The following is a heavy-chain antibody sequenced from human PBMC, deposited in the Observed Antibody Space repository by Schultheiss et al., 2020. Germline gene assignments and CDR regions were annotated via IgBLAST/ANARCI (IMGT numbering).Heavy chain of an antibody. D-gene: IGHD4-17*01. Sequence: SETLSLTCAVYGGSFSGYYWSWIRQPPGKGLEWIGEINHSGSTNYNPSLKSRVTISVDTSKNQFSLKLSSVTAADTAVYYCARGGTTVTTSSYNWFDPWGQGTLVTVSS. CDR2: INHSGST. J-gene: IGHJ5*02. CDR1: GGSFSGYY. V-gene: IGHV4-34*01. CDR3: ARGGTTVTTSSYNWFDP.